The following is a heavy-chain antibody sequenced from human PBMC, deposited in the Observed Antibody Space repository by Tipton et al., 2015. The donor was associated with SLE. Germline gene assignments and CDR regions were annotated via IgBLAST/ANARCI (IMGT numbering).Heavy chain of an antibody. CDR3: ARLENGIVGATKAFDI. CDR1: GYSFTSYW. J-gene: IGHJ3*02. D-gene: IGHD1-26*01. CDR2: IYPGDSDT. Sequence: QLVQSGAEVKRPGESLRISCKGSGYSFTSYWISWVRQMPGKGLEWMGIIYPGDSDTRYSPSFQGQVTISADKSISTAYLQWSSLKASDTAMYYCARLENGIVGATKAFDIWGQGTMVTVSS. V-gene: IGHV5-51*01.